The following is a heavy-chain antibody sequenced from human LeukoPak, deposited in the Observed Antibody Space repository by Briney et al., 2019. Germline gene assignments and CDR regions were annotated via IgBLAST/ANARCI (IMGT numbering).Heavy chain of an antibody. V-gene: IGHV3-30-3*01. CDR2: ISYDGSNT. Sequence: GSSLRLSCTASGFTFSNYAMHWVRQAPGKGLEWVAVISYDGSNTYYADSVKGRFTVSRDNSKNTLYLQMSSLRAEDTTMYYCGRGVGYYYDSSGYYYPSFDIWGLGTLVTVSS. CDR1: GFTFSNYA. J-gene: IGHJ4*02. CDR3: GRGVGYYYDSSGYYYPSFDI. D-gene: IGHD3-22*01.